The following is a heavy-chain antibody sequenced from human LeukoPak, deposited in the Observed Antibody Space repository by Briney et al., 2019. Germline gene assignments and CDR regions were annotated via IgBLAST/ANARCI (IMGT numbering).Heavy chain of an antibody. V-gene: IGHV1-18*01. J-gene: IGHJ6*03. CDR3: ARDGYRVTGYYYYMDV. CDR2: ISAYNGNT. D-gene: IGHD5-12*01. CDR1: GYTFTNYG. Sequence: ASVKVSCKASGYTFTNYGISWVRQAPGQGLEWMGWISAYNGNTNYVQKLQGRVTMTTDTSTNTAYMELRSLRSDDTAVYYCARDGYRVTGYYYYMDVWGKGTTVTVSS.